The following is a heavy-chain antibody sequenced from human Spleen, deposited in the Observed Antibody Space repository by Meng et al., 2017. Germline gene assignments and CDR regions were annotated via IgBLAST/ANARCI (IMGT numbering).Heavy chain of an antibody. V-gene: IGHV3-23*01. CDR3: AKAPEGCYLAGVDY. CDR1: GFTFSSYA. J-gene: IGHJ4*02. D-gene: IGHD1-14*01. Sequence: GESLKISCAASGFTFSSYAMSWVRQAPGKGLEWVSAISGSGGSTYYADSVKGRFTISRDNSKNTLYLQMNSLRAEDTAVYYCAKAPEGCYLAGVDYWGQGTLVTVSS. CDR2: ISGSGGST.